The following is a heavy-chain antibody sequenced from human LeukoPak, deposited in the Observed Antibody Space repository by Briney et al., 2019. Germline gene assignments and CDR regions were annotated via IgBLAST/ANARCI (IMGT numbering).Heavy chain of an antibody. V-gene: IGHV3-23*01. CDR3: AKDARRDGYSYDY. J-gene: IGHJ4*02. D-gene: IGHD5-24*01. CDR1: GFTFSSYA. Sequence: GGSLRLSCAASGFTFSSYAMNWVRLAPGKGLEWVSGISGSGGSTNYADSVEGRFTISRDNSNNTLYLQMNSLRAEDTAVYYCAKDARRDGYSYDYWGQGTLVTVSS. CDR2: ISGSGGST.